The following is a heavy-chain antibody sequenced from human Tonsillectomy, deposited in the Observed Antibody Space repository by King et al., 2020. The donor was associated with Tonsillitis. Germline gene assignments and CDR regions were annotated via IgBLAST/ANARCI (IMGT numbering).Heavy chain of an antibody. CDR2: INHSGST. CDR1: GGSFSGYY. D-gene: IGHD3-3*01. Sequence: VQLQQWGAGLVKLSETLSLTCAVYGGSFSGYYWSWIRQPPGKGLEWIGEINHSGSTNYNPSLKSRVTISVDTSKNQFSLKLSSVTAADTAVYYCARALTRDVLRFLEWLSLFDPWGQGTLVTVSS. CDR3: ARALTRDVLRFLEWLSLFDP. V-gene: IGHV4-34*01. J-gene: IGHJ5*02.